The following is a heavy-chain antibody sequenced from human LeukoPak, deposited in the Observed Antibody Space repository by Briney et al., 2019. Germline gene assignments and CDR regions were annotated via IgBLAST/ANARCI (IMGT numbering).Heavy chain of an antibody. V-gene: IGHV3-66*01. CDR3: YYASGSYP. CDR2: IYTGGST. J-gene: IGHJ5*02. D-gene: IGHD3-10*01. Sequence: GGSLRLSCAASGFTFSSYEMNWVRQAPGKGLEWVSLIYTGGSTYYADSVKGRFIISRDNSKNTVYLQMNSQRVEDTAIYYCYYASGSYPWGQGTLVTVSS. CDR1: GFTFSSYE.